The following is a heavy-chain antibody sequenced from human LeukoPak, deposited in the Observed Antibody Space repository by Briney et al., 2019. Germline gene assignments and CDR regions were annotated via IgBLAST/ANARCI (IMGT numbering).Heavy chain of an antibody. V-gene: IGHV4-61*01. CDR2: IYNSGSA. J-gene: IGHJ3*02. Sequence: SETLSLTCTVSGDSVSSDTYFWGWIRQPPGKGLECIGYIYNSGSANYNPSLKSRVTMSVDTSKNQFSLKLRSVTAADTAVYYCARGGYGDFDAFDIWGQGTMVTVSP. CDR3: ARGGYGDFDAFDI. D-gene: IGHD4-17*01. CDR1: GDSVSSDTYF.